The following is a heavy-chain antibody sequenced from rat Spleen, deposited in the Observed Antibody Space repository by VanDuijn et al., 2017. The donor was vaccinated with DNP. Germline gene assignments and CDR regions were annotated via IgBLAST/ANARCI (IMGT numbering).Heavy chain of an antibody. D-gene: IGHD1-4*01. J-gene: IGHJ2*01. Sequence: EVQLQESGPGLVKPSHSLSLTCSVTGFSITTNYWCWIRQFPGNKMEWFGHISYSGISGYNPSPKRRISLTRDTSKNHFFLQLNSVTTEDTATKYCARTSGFDYWGQGVMVRVSS. V-gene: IGHV3-1*01. CDR2: ISYSGIS. CDR3: ARTSGFDY. CDR1: GFSITTNY.